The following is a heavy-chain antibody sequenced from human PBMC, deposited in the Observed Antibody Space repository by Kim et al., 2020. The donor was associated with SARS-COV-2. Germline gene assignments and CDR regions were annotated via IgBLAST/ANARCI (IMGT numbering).Heavy chain of an antibody. CDR1: GGSISSSSYY. D-gene: IGHD2-15*01. Sequence: SETLSLTCTVSGGSISSSSYYWGWIRQPPGKGLEWIGSIYYSGSTYYNPSLKSRVTISVDTSKNQFSLKLSSVTAADTAVYYCAQGYCSGGSCYWGPEDYYYGMDVWGQGTTVTVSS. V-gene: IGHV4-39*01. CDR2: IYYSGST. CDR3: AQGYCSGGSCYWGPEDYYYGMDV. J-gene: IGHJ6*02.